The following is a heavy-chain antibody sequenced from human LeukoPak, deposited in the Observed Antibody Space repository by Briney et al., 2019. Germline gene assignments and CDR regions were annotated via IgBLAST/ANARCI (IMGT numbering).Heavy chain of an antibody. V-gene: IGHV4-34*01. CDR1: GGSFSNYY. CDR3: ARALGGTAGYYFDY. J-gene: IGHJ4*02. D-gene: IGHD2-21*02. CDR2: INHSGST. Sequence: SETLSLTCAVYGGSFSNYYWRWIRQPPGKGLQWIGEINHSGSTNYNPSLKSRVTISVDTSKNQFSLKLSSVTAADTAVYYCARALGGTAGYYFDYWGQGTLVTVSS.